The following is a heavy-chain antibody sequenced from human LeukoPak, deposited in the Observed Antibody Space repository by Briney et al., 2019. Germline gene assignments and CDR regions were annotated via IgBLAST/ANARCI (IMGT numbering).Heavy chain of an antibody. Sequence: GGSLRLSCAASGFTFSSYSMNWVRQAPGKGLEWVSSISSSSSYIYYADSVKGRFTISRDNSKNTLYLQMNSLRAEDTAVYYCAGGGDIVVVVATYDAFDIWGQGTMVTVSS. CDR2: ISSSSSYI. J-gene: IGHJ3*02. D-gene: IGHD2-15*01. V-gene: IGHV3-21*04. CDR3: AGGGDIVVVVATYDAFDI. CDR1: GFTFSSYS.